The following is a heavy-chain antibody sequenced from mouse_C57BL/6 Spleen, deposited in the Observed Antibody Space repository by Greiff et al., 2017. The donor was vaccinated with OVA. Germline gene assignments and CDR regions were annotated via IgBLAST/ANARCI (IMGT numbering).Heavy chain of an antibody. J-gene: IGHJ4*01. CDR2: INPNNGGT. CDR3: ARKEIYYDYVGYAMDY. D-gene: IGHD2-4*01. V-gene: IGHV1-26*01. Sequence: VQLQQSGPELVKPGASVKISCKASGYTFTDYYMNWVKQSHGKSLEWIGDINPNNGGTSYNQKFKGKATLTVDKSSSTAYMELRSLTSEDSAVYYCARKEIYYDYVGYAMDYWGQGTSVTVSS. CDR1: GYTFTDYY.